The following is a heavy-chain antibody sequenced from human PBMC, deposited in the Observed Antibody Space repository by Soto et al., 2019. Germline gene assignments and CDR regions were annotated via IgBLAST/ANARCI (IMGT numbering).Heavy chain of an antibody. J-gene: IGHJ5*02. D-gene: IGHD3-10*01. CDR1: GGSFSGYY. CDR3: ARNRIRVWFGELSYFDP. CDR2: INHSGST. Sequence: QVQLQQWGAGLLKPSETLSLTCAVYGGSFSGYYWSWIRQPPGKGLEWIGEINHSGSTNYNPSLKSRVTISVDTSKNQFSLKLNSVTAADTAVYYCARNRIRVWFGELSYFDPWGQGTLVTVSS. V-gene: IGHV4-34*01.